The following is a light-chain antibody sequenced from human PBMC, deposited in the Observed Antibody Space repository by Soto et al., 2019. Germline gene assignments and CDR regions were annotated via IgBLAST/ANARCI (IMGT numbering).Light chain of an antibody. CDR1: QSVSSYY. V-gene: IGKV3-20*01. CDR2: AAS. Sequence: EIVLTQSPGTLSLSPGERATLSCRASQSVSSYYLAWYQQKPGQAPRLLIYAASSRATGIPDRFSGSGSGTHFTLTISRLEPEDFAVYYCQQYGSSPRTFGGGTKVDIK. J-gene: IGKJ4*01. CDR3: QQYGSSPRT.